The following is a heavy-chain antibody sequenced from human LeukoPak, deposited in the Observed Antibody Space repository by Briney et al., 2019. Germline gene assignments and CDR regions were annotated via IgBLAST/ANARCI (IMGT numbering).Heavy chain of an antibody. CDR1: GFTFGDWW. CDR2: MNQGGSDK. Sequence: GGSLTLSCAASGFTFGDWWMIWVRQAPGQGLEWVANMNQGGSDKYYVDSVKGRFSISRDNARNSLYLQMNSLRVEDTAVYYCARGHYDMDVWGQGTTVVVSS. V-gene: IGHV3-7*01. CDR3: ARGHYDMDV. J-gene: IGHJ6*02.